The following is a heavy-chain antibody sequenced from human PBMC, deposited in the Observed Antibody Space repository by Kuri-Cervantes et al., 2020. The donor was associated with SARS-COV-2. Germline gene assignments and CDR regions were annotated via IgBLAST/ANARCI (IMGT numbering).Heavy chain of an antibody. CDR3: ARGAGISGWVD. J-gene: IGHJ4*02. CDR1: GFNFSRTD. D-gene: IGHD6-19*01. V-gene: IGHV3-30-3*01. CDR2: ISYDGSNK. Sequence: GGSLRLSCAASGFNFSRTDMHWVRQAPGKGLEWVAVISYDGSNKYYADSVKGRFTISRDNSKNTPYLQMNSLRAEETAVYYRARGAGISGWVDWGQGTLVTVSS.